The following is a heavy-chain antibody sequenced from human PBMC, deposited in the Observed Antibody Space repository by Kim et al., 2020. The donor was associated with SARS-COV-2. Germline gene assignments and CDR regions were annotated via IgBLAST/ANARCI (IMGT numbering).Heavy chain of an antibody. V-gene: IGHV5-51*01. CDR3: ARDYGSGRSGLFDS. D-gene: IGHD3-10*01. J-gene: IGHJ3*02. Sequence: SPSFQGQVTISADKSISTAYLQWSSLKASDTAMYYCARDYGSGRSGLFDSWGQGTMVTVSS.